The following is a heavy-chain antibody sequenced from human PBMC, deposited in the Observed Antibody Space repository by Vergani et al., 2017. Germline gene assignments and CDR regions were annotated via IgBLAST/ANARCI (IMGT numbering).Heavy chain of an antibody. J-gene: IGHJ3*02. CDR1: GFTFSSYA. D-gene: IGHD3-22*01. CDR2: ISGSGGST. V-gene: IGHV3-23*01. CDR3: AKDAGYYYDSSGYHGNDAFDI. Sequence: EVQLLESGGGLVQPGGSLRLSCAAPGFTFSSYAMSWVRQAPGKGLEWVSAISGSGGSTYYADSVKGRFTISRDNSKNTLYLQMNSLRAEDTAVDYCAKDAGYYYDSSGYHGNDAFDIWGQGTMVTVSS.